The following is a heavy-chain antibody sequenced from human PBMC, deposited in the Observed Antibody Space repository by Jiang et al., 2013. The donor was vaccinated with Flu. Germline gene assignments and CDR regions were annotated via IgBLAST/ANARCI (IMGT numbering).Heavy chain of an antibody. CDR3: ARLFGSGSFSFDY. D-gene: IGHD3-10*01. CDR1: GGSISSSSYY. Sequence: GSGLVKPSETLSLTCTVSGGSISSSSYYWGWIRQPPGKGLEWIGSIYYSGSTYYNPSLKSRVTISVDTSKNQFSLKLSSVTAADTAVYYCARLFGSGSFSFDYWGQGTLVTVSS. J-gene: IGHJ4*02. V-gene: IGHV4-39*01. CDR2: IYYSGST.